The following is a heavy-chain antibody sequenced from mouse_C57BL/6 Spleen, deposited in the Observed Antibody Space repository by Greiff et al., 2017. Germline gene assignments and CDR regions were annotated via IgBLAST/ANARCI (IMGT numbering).Heavy chain of an antibody. Sequence: VQLQQPGAELVMPGASVKLSCKASGYTFTSYWMHWVKQRPGQGLEWIGEIDPSDSYTNYNQKFKGKSTLTVDKSSSTAYMQLSSLTSEDSAVYYCARSPPSYYYGSFAYWGQGTLVTVSA. CDR3: ARSPPSYYYGSFAY. CDR2: IDPSDSYT. J-gene: IGHJ3*01. V-gene: IGHV1-69*01. D-gene: IGHD1-1*01. CDR1: GYTFTSYW.